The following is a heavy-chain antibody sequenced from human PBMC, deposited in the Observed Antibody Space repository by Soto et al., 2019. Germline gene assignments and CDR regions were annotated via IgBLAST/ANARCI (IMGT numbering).Heavy chain of an antibody. V-gene: IGHV4-59*01. CDR1: GGSISGCY. D-gene: IGHD2-8*02. J-gene: IGHJ4*02. CDR2: VYYTGST. Sequence: SETLSLTCSVSGGSISGCYWSWIRQSPGKGLEWLGYVYYTGSTNYSPSLRSRVSISVDTSKNEFSLRLSSATAADKAVYFFSRSVEVPGAHLDFSGQGTPVIVTS. CDR3: SRSVEVPGAHLDF.